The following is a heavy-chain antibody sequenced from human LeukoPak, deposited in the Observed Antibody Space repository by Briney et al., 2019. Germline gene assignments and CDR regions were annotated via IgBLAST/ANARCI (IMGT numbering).Heavy chain of an antibody. CDR3: ARGPNSNWSGLDF. Sequence: GGSLRLSCTASGFSFSGHWMHWARQLPGKGLVWVSRISPTGSATSYADSVKGRFTVSRDNAKNTLYLQVDNLRAEDTAVYYCARGPNSNWSGLDFWGQGTLLTVSS. V-gene: IGHV3-74*01. CDR2: ISPTGSAT. CDR1: GFSFSGHW. J-gene: IGHJ4*02. D-gene: IGHD6-6*01.